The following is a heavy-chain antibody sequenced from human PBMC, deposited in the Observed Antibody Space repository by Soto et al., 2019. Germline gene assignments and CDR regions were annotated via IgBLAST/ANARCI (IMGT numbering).Heavy chain of an antibody. D-gene: IGHD4-17*01. V-gene: IGHV4-34*01. CDR3: ARSNGDYGDY. Sequence: PSETLSLTCAVYGGSFSGYYWTRIRQPPGTGLEWIGEIYHSGSTNYNPSLKSRVTISVDKSKNQFSLKLSSVTAAATAVYYCARSNGDYGDYWSQRNLVTVSS. CDR1: GGSFSGYY. J-gene: IGHJ4*02. CDR2: IYHSGST.